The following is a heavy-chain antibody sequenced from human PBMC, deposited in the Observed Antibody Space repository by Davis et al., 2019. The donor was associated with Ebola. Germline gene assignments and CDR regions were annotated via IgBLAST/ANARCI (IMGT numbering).Heavy chain of an antibody. CDR3: AAGHWFDY. J-gene: IGHJ5*01. V-gene: IGHV3-30*03. CDR1: GFTFSLYD. Sequence: GESLKISCVASGFTFSLYDMNWVRQAPGKGLEWVAVISYDGSNEYYADSVKGRFTISKDNSKNTLYLQMNSLRAEDTAVYYCAAGHWFDYWGQGTLVTVSS. CDR2: ISYDGSNE.